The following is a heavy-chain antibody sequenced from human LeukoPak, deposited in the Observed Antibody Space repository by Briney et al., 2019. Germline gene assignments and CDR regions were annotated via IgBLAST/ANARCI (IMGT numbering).Heavy chain of an antibody. CDR2: IKNKFNGETT. D-gene: IGHD2-8*02. J-gene: IGHJ4*02. CDR3: TTVTVCTGSSCPGAFDH. CDR1: GLTFSSYS. Sequence: GGSLRLSCAASGLTFSSYSMNWVRQAPGKGLEWVGRIKNKFNGETTDYAAPVKGRFTISRDDSKKTLYLQMNSLKADDTAVYFCTTVTVCTGSSCPGAFDHWGQGTLVTVSS. V-gene: IGHV3-15*01.